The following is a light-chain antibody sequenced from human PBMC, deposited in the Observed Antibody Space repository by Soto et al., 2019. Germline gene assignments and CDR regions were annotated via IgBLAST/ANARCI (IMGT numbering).Light chain of an antibody. Sequence: EIVLTQSPGTLSLSPGERATLSCSASQTVSSSYLAWYQQRPGQAPRLLIYGASSRATGIPDRFSGSGSGTGFTLNISRLEPEDFAVYYCQQYVTTPWTFGQGTKVDIK. CDR2: GAS. CDR3: QQYVTTPWT. J-gene: IGKJ1*01. CDR1: QTVSSSY. V-gene: IGKV3-20*01.